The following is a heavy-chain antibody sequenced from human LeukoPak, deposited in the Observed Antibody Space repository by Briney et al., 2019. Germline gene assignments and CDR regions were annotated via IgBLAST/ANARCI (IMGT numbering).Heavy chain of an antibody. J-gene: IGHJ3*02. CDR3: AGPQAGAAFEI. Sequence: SETLSLTCAVYGGSFSAYSWTWIRQPPGKGLEWIGEINHSGGTNHYPSLKSRVSISRDSSKNQIFLKLRSVTAADTAVYYCAGPQAGAAFEIWSQGTMVTVSS. CDR2: INHSGGT. V-gene: IGHV4-34*01. CDR1: GGSFSAYS. D-gene: IGHD6-13*01.